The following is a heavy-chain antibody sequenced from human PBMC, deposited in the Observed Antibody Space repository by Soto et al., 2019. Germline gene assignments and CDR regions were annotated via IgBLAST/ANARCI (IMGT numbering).Heavy chain of an antibody. CDR3: DTVTKVTNGWYHP. CDR2: INPKTGAT. D-gene: IGHD4-17*01. J-gene: IGHJ5*02. V-gene: IGHV1-2*05. Sequence: QEQLVQSGPEVKKPGASVTGSCKSSGCTFTDFYLHWLRQAPGQGLEWVGRINPKTGATKSSQQSSGRVTMSRDTSVSTAYVDLTSLTSDDRDMYYCDTVTKVTNGWYHPWCQGTRVTVSS. CDR1: GCTFTDFY.